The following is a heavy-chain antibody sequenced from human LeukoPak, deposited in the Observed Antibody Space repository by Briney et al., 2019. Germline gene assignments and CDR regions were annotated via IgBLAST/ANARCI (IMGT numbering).Heavy chain of an antibody. V-gene: IGHV3-73*01. CDR3: TRHSEGSGLGDY. CDR2: IGSKANSYAT. Sequence: GGSLRLSCAASGFTFSGSAMHWVRQASGKGLEWVSRIGSKANSYATAYAASVKGRFTISRDDSKNTAYLQINSLKTEDTAVYYCTRHSEGSGLGDYWGQGTLVTVSS. J-gene: IGHJ4*02. CDR1: GFTFSGSA. D-gene: IGHD6-19*01.